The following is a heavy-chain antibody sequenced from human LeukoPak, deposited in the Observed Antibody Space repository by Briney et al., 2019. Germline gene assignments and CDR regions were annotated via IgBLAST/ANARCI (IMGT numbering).Heavy chain of an antibody. D-gene: IGHD3-22*01. J-gene: IGHJ3*02. V-gene: IGHV4-34*01. CDR1: GGSFSGYY. CDR3: GVAVVVITLEAFDI. CDR2: INHSGST. Sequence: SETLSLTWAVYGGSFSGYYGSWIRQPPGKGLESIGEINHSGSTNYNPSLKSRVTISVDTSKNQFSLKLSSVTAADTAVYYCGVAVVVITLEAFDIWGQGTMVTVSS.